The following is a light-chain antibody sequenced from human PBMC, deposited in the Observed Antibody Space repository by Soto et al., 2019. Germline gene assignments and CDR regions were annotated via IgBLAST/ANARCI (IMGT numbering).Light chain of an antibody. CDR3: QHLKGYPLT. CDR1: HDIITY. Sequence: DIQLTQSPSFLSASVGDRVTITCQASHDIITYLAWYQVKPGKAPKLLIYAASTLESGVPSRFSGSGSGTEFTLTVSSLQPEDFATYYCQHLKGYPLTFGQGTRLEVK. V-gene: IGKV1-9*01. J-gene: IGKJ5*01. CDR2: AAS.